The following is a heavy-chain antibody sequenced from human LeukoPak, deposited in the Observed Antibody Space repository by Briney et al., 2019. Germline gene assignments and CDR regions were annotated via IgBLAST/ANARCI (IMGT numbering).Heavy chain of an antibody. CDR2: IIPIFGTE. D-gene: IGHD3-9*01. CDR3: ARDPIDDILTGYFPSEGFDY. J-gene: IGHJ4*02. CDR1: GGTFSSYA. V-gene: IGHV1-69*05. Sequence: AAVKVSCKACGGTFSSYAISWVRQAPGQGLEWMGRIIPIFGTENYAQKFQGRVTITTGESTSTAYMERSSLRSEDTAVYYCARDPIDDILTGYFPSEGFDYWGQGTLVTVSS.